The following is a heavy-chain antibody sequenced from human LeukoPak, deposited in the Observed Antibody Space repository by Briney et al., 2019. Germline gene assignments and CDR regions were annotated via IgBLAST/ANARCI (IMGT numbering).Heavy chain of an antibody. Sequence: SVKVSCKASGGTFSSYAISWVRQAPGQGLEWMGGIIPIFGTANYAQKFQGRVTITADESTSTAYMELSSLRSEDTAVYYCARGDYYDSSGSRSGFDYWGQGTLVTVCS. CDR3: ARGDYYDSSGSRSGFDY. V-gene: IGHV1-69*01. J-gene: IGHJ4*02. CDR2: IIPIFGTA. CDR1: GGTFSSYA. D-gene: IGHD3-22*01.